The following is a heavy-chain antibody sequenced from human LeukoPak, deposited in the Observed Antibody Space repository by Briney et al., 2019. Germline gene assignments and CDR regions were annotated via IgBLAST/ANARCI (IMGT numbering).Heavy chain of an antibody. Sequence: GGSPRLSCVASGFTFRDFSMSWVRQAPGKGLEGVAVISNGGDHTYYADSVKGRFAISRDNSKNTLYLQMNSLRTEDPAIYYCAKDRLYFGNDFGDYWGQGTLVTVSS. J-gene: IGHJ4*02. CDR3: AKDRLYFGNDFGDY. CDR1: GFTFRDFS. CDR2: ISNGGDHT. D-gene: IGHD3-9*01. V-gene: IGHV3-23*01.